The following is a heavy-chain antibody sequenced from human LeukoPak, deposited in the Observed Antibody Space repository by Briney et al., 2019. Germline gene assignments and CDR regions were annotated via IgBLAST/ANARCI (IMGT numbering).Heavy chain of an antibody. CDR3: AKASAMIVVVSKHFDY. CDR2: ILYDGSNK. CDR1: GFTFSSYG. V-gene: IGHV3-30*18. Sequence: PGGSLRLSCAASGFTFSSYGMHWVRQAPGKGLEWVAVILYDGSNKYYADSVEGRFTISRDNSKNTLYLQMNSLRAEDTAVYYCAKASAMIVVVSKHFDYWGQGTLVTVSS. D-gene: IGHD3-22*01. J-gene: IGHJ4*02.